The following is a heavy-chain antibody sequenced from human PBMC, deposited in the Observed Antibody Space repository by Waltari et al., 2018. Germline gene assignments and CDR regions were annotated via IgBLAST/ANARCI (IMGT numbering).Heavy chain of an antibody. CDR2: IKQDGSEK. CDR1: GFTFSSYW. Sequence: PGGSLRLSCAASGFTFSSYWMSWVRQAPGKGLEWVANIKQDGSEKYYVDSVKGRFTISRDNAKNSLYLQMNSLRAEDTAVYYCARVWGGSYYGYYFDYWGQGTLVTVSS. V-gene: IGHV3-7*01. J-gene: IGHJ4*02. D-gene: IGHD1-26*01. CDR3: ARVWGGSYYGYYFDY.